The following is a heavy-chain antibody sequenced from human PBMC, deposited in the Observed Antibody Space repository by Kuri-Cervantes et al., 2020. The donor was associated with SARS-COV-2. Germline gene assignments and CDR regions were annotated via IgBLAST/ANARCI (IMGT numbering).Heavy chain of an antibody. D-gene: IGHD2-15*01. V-gene: IGHV1-69*06. J-gene: IGHJ6*02. CDR1: GGTFSSYA. CDR3: ARDLSSYCSGGSCHGGYYYYGMDV. Sequence: SVKVSCKASGGTFSSYAISWVRQAPGQGLEWMGGIIPIFGTANYAQKFQGRVTITADKSTSTAYMELRSLRSEDTAVYYCARDLSSYCSGGSCHGGYYYYGMDVWDQGTTVTVSS. CDR2: IIPIFGTA.